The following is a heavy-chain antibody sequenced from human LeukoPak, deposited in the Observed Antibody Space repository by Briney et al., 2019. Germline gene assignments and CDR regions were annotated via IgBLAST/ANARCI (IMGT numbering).Heavy chain of an antibody. CDR1: GFTFSSYG. Sequence: GGSLRLSCAASGFTFSSYGMHWVRQAPGKGLEWVTFIRYDGSNKYYADSVKGRFTISRDDSKNTLYLQMNSLRAEDTAVYYCAKAASKRTDYGDYAFYYYMDVWGKGTTVTISS. J-gene: IGHJ6*03. D-gene: IGHD4-17*01. CDR3: AKAASKRTDYGDYAFYYYMDV. CDR2: IRYDGSNK. V-gene: IGHV3-30*02.